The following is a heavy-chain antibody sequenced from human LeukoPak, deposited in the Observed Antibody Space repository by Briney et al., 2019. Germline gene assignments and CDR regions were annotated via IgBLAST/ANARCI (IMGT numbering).Heavy chain of an antibody. CDR2: ISGSGGST. V-gene: IGHV3-23*01. Sequence: GGSLRLSCAAPGFTFSSYGMSWVRQAPGKGLEWVSAISGSGGSTYYADSVKGRFTISRDNSKNTLYLQMNSLRAEDTAVYYCARGGYYDSSGYRYDYWGQGTLVTVSS. CDR1: GFTFSSYG. D-gene: IGHD3-22*01. CDR3: ARGGYYDSSGYRYDY. J-gene: IGHJ4*02.